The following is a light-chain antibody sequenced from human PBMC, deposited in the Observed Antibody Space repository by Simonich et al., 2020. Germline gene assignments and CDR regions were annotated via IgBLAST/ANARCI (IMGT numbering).Light chain of an antibody. J-gene: IGKJ1*01. Sequence: EIVMTQSPATLSVSPGERATLSCRASQRVSSNLAWYQQKPGQAPRLLIYGASTRATGIPARCSGSGSGTEFTRTISSMQSEDFAVYYCQQYNNWPRRTFGQGTKVEIK. CDR2: GAS. V-gene: IGKV3-15*01. CDR3: QQYNNWPRRT. CDR1: QRVSSN.